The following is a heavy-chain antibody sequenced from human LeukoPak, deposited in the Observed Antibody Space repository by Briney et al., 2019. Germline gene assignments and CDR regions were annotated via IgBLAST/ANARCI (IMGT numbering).Heavy chain of an antibody. CDR3: ARDKVHAFDI. CDR2: ISYDGSNK. V-gene: IGHV3-30*04. CDR1: GFTFSSYA. J-gene: IGHJ3*02. Sequence: GGSLRLSCAASGFTFSSYAMHWVRQAPGKGLEWVAVISYDGSNKYYADSVKGQFTISRDNSKNTLYLQMNSLRAEDTAVYYCARDKVHAFDIWGQGTMVTVSS.